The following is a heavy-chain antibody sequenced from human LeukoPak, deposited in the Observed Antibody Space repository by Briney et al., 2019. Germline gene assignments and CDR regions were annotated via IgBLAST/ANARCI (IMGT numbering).Heavy chain of an antibody. D-gene: IGHD6-6*01. CDR3: ARGLSSSPNYYYYYMDV. V-gene: IGHV1-69*13. CDR2: IIPIFGTA. CDR1: GGTFSSYA. J-gene: IGHJ6*03. Sequence: GASVKVSCKASGGTFSSYAISWVRQAPGQGLEWMGGIIPIFGTANYAQKFQGRVTITADESTSTAYMELSSLRSEDTAVYYCARGLSSSPNYYYYYMDVWGKGTTVTVSS.